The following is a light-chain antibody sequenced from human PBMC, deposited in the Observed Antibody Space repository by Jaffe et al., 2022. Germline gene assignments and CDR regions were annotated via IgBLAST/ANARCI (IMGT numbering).Light chain of an antibody. CDR3: QQYSNLGSS. Sequence: EIVLTQSPGTLSLSPGERVSLSCRASQSVGTKYLAWYQQKPGQAPRLLIYGTSSRATGIPDKFTGTGSGTDFTLTISRLEPEDFAVYYCQQYSNLGSSFGQGTKLEIK. V-gene: IGKV3-20*01. J-gene: IGKJ2*01. CDR1: QSVGTKY. CDR2: GTS.